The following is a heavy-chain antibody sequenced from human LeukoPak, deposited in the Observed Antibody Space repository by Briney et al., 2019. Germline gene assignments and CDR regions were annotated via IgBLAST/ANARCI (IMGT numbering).Heavy chain of an antibody. CDR1: GVSVSTGTYY. Sequence: PSETLSLTCTVSGVSVSTGTYYWSWIRQPPGKGLKWIAYIYYSGSTNYNPSLMSRVTISVDTSKNQFSLKLRSVTAADTAVYYCARDLWELQSAFDLWGQGTMVTVSS. J-gene: IGHJ3*01. CDR2: IYYSGST. CDR3: ARDLWELQSAFDL. V-gene: IGHV4-61*01. D-gene: IGHD1-26*01.